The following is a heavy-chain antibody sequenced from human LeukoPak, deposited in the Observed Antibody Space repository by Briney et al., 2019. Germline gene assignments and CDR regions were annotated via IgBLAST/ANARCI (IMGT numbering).Heavy chain of an antibody. Sequence: GGSLRLSCAASGFTFSSYWMSGVLQAPGKGLEWLANIKQDGGEKYYVDSVKGRFSISRDNAKNSLYVQMNSLRAEERAVYYCASIVVVIGTRSFDYSGQGSLVSVSS. D-gene: IGHD2-15*01. V-gene: IGHV3-7*01. CDR2: IKQDGGEK. CDR1: GFTFSSYW. J-gene: IGHJ4*02. CDR3: ASIVVVIGTRSFDY.